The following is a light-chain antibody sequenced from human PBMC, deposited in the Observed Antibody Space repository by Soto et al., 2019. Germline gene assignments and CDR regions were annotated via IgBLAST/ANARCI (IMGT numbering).Light chain of an antibody. CDR1: SSDVGGYKY. V-gene: IGLV2-14*01. J-gene: IGLJ1*01. Sequence: QSVLTQPPSVSGSPGQSITISCTGTSSDVGGYKYVSWYQQHPGKAPKLMIYEVTNRPSGVSNRFSGSKSGNTASLTISGLQAEDEADYYCSSYTGNSNGVFGTGTKLTVL. CDR3: SSYTGNSNGV. CDR2: EVT.